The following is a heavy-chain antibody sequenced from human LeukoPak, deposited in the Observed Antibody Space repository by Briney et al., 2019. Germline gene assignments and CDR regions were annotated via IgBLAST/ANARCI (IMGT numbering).Heavy chain of an antibody. V-gene: IGHV2-5*02. CDR2: FFWGDDK. CDR1: GFSLHTRGEG. J-gene: IGHJ4*02. Sequence: SALTLVNPAQTLTLTCTYSGFSLHTRGEGVDWIRQPTGKALAWLTPFFWGDDKLYSASLKNKFTLTKDSSNTQDAPTMTNMDPVDTVTYCCALQGPRAAHLDYWRQGPLDSVST. CDR3: ALQGPRAAHLDY. D-gene: IGHD2-15*01.